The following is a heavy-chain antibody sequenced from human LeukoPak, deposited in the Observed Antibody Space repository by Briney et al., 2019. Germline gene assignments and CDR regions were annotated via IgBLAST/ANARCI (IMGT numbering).Heavy chain of an antibody. CDR2: IEGDGSSR. V-gene: IGHV3-74*01. CDR1: GFTFSLYW. CDR3: ARDPSAFAGYFDY. J-gene: IGHJ4*02. D-gene: IGHD6-19*01. Sequence: GGSLSLSCAASGFTFSLYWIHGVRQAPGEGLVWVSRIEGDGSSRDYADSVKGRFTISRATDKHPLYLQMHSLRAEDTAVYYCARDPSAFAGYFDYWGPGTLVTVSS.